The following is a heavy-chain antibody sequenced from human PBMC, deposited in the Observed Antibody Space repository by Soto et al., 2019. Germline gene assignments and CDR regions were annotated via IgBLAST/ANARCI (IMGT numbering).Heavy chain of an antibody. CDR1: GFSISRGFY. J-gene: IGHJ4*02. V-gene: IGHV4-38-2*02. Sequence: PSETLSLTCAVSGFSISRGFYWGWIRQPPGKGLEWIGSVHHTGSKYHNPSLKSRVTISVDTSKNQFSLRLNSVTAADTAVYYCARDAQDPYNYDSDYWGQGTLVTVSS. CDR3: ARDAQDPYNYDSDY. D-gene: IGHD5-18*01. CDR2: VHHTGSK.